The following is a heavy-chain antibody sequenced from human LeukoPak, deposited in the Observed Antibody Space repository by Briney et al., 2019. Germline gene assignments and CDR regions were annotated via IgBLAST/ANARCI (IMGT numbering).Heavy chain of an antibody. CDR3: AREAGIAITGTIWYFDL. J-gene: IGHJ2*01. CDR2: IIPVFGTT. Sequence: SVTVSCKASGGTFSTDALAWVRQVPEQGPEWMGRIIPVFGTTNYPETFQGRVTITADISTSTAYMQLSSLRSEDTAVYYCAREAGIAITGTIWYFDLWGRGTLVTVSS. D-gene: IGHD1/OR15-1a*01. CDR1: GGTFSTDA. V-gene: IGHV1-69*06.